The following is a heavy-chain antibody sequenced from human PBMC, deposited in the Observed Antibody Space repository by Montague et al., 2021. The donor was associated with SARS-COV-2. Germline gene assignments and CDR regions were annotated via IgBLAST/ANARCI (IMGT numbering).Heavy chain of an antibody. CDR3: ARAQDICFIAHCVNYFDL. Sequence: SETLSLTCEVSGGSIRSYYWSWIRQPPGKGLEWIGYVHYTGSTKHNPSLKTRVTLSLDTPKNHFSLRLNSVTAADTAVYYCARAQDICFIAHCVNYFDLWGLGALVSVSS. CDR2: VHYTGST. J-gene: IGHJ4*02. D-gene: IGHD2-15*01. V-gene: IGHV4-59*01. CDR1: GGSIRSYY.